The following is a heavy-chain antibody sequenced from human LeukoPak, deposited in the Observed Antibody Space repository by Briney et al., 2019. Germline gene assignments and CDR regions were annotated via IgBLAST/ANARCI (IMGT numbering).Heavy chain of an antibody. CDR2: INPNSGGT. J-gene: IGHJ4*02. D-gene: IGHD5-18*01. V-gene: IGHV1-2*02. CDR3: ARVREERGYSYGDGNIYFDY. Sequence: GASVKVSCKASGYTFTGYYMHWVRQAPGQGLEWMGWINPNSGGTNYAQKFQGRVTMTRDTSISTAYMELSRLRSDDTAVYYCARVREERGYSYGDGNIYFDYWGQGTLVTVSS. CDR1: GYTFTGYY.